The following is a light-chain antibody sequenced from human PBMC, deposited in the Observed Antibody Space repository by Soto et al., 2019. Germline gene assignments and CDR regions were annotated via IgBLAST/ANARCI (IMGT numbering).Light chain of an antibody. J-gene: IGKJ1*01. Sequence: DIQMTQSPSAMSASIGDRVTITCRASQDISNHLSWFQQKPGKAPKRLIYNAYNLESGVPSRFSGSGSGTEFTSTISSLQPEDFATYYCLQHTTYPRTFGQGTKVEIK. V-gene: IGKV1-17*03. CDR1: QDISNH. CDR3: LQHTTYPRT. CDR2: NAY.